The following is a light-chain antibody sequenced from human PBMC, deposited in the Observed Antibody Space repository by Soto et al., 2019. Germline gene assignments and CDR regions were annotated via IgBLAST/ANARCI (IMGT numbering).Light chain of an antibody. CDR2: LGS. V-gene: IGKV2-28*01. CDR3: MQSLQTPLT. Sequence: DIVMTQSPLSLPVTPGEPASISCRSSQSLLHSNGYNYLDWYLQKPGQSPQLLIYLGSNWASGVPDRCSGSGSGTDFTLKISRVEAEDVGVYYCMQSLQTPLTFGQGTKLEIK. J-gene: IGKJ2*01. CDR1: QSLLHSNGYNY.